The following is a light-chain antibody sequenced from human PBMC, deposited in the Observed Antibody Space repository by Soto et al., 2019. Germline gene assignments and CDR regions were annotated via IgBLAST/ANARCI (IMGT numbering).Light chain of an antibody. CDR3: QQSYSTPIT. CDR1: QSISSY. Sequence: DIQMTQSPSSLSASVGDRVTITCRASQSISSYLNWYQQKPEKAPKLLIYTASTLEGGVPSRFSGSGSGTDFTLTITSLQPEDFATYYCQQSYSTPITFGQGTRLEIK. V-gene: IGKV1-39*01. CDR2: TAS. J-gene: IGKJ5*01.